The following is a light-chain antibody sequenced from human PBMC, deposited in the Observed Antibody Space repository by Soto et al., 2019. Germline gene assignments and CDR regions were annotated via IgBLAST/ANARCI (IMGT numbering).Light chain of an antibody. CDR3: QQYNNWPV. Sequence: EIVMTQSPATLSVSPGERATLSCRASQSVSSNLAWYQQKPGLAPRLLIYGASTRATGIPARFSGSGSGTEFTLTISSLQSEDFAVYYCQQYNNWPVFGQGTKVEIK. J-gene: IGKJ1*01. CDR1: QSVSSN. CDR2: GAS. V-gene: IGKV3-15*01.